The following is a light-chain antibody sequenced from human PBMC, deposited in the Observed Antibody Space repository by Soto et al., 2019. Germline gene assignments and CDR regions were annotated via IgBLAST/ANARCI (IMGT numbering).Light chain of an antibody. CDR2: NNN. CDR3: AAWDDSLTGAV. CDR1: SSNIGSNT. Sequence: QSVLTQPPSASGTPGQRVTISCSGSSSNIGSNTVNWYQQLPGTAPKLLIQNNNQRPSGVPDRLSGSKSGTSASLALSGLQSEDEADYYCAAWDDSLTGAVFGGGTKLTVL. V-gene: IGLV1-44*01. J-gene: IGLJ2*01.